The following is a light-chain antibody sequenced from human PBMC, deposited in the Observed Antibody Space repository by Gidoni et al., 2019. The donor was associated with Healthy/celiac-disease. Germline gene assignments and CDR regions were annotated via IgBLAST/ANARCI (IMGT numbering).Light chain of an antibody. J-gene: IGKJ5*01. CDR3: QQSHSTIIT. CDR2: AAS. V-gene: IGKV1-39*01. CDR1: QSISSY. Sequence: DIQMTQSPSSLSASVGDRVTITCRASQSISSYLNWYQQKPGKAPKLLIYAASSLQSGVPSRFSGSGSGTDFTLTISSLQPEDFATYYCQQSHSTIITFGQGTRLEIK.